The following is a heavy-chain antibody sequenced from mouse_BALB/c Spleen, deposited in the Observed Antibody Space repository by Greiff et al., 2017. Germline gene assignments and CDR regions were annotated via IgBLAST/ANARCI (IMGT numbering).Heavy chain of an antibody. J-gene: IGHJ4*01. CDR3: ARAYGYDEGDY. Sequence: EVQVVESGGGLVKPGGSLKLSCAASGFTFSSYAMSWVRQSPEKRLEWVAEISSGGSYTYYPDTVTGRFTISRDNAKNTLYLEMSSLRSEDTAMYYCARAYGYDEGDYWGQGTSVTVSS. D-gene: IGHD2-2*01. V-gene: IGHV5-9-4*01. CDR1: GFTFSSYA. CDR2: ISSGGSYT.